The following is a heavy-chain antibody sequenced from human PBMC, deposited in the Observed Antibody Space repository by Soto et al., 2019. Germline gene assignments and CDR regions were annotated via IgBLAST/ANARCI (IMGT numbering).Heavy chain of an antibody. V-gene: IGHV3-48*02. CDR3: ASLLGGYSYGPRYYYYGMDV. Sequence: GESLKISCAASGFTFSSYSMNWVRQAPGKGLEWVSYISSSSSTIYYADSVKGRFTISRDNAKNSLYLQMNSLRDEDTAVYYCASLLGGYSYGPRYYYYGMDVWGQGTTVTVSS. J-gene: IGHJ6*02. D-gene: IGHD5-18*01. CDR1: GFTFSSYS. CDR2: ISSSSSTI.